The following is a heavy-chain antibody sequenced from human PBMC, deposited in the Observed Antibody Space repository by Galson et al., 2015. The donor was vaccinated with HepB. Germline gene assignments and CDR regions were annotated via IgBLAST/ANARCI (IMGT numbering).Heavy chain of an antibody. CDR1: GFTFSSYS. CDR2: ISSSSSYI. CDR3: ARGPGIAAAGGGGNWFDP. V-gene: IGHV3-21*01. J-gene: IGHJ5*02. D-gene: IGHD6-13*01. Sequence: SLRLSCAASGFTFSSYSMNWVRQAPGKGLEWVSSISSSSSYIYYADSVKGRFTISRDNAKNSLYLQMNSLRAEDTAVYYCARGPGIAAAGGGGNWFDPWGQGTLVTVSS.